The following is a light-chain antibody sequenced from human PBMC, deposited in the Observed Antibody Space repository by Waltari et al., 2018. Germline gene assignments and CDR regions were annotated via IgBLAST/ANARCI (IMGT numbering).Light chain of an antibody. CDR3: CSYAGSYTWV. CDR2: DDN. Sequence: QPALTQPASVSGSPGQSITISFTRPRSVVVNDNSVPWYQQYPGKAPKVMIYDDNRRPSGVSDRFSGSKSGNTASLTISGVQAEDEADYYCCSYAGSYTWVFGGGTKLTVL. V-gene: IGLV2-23*01. CDR1: RSVVVNDNS. J-gene: IGLJ3*02.